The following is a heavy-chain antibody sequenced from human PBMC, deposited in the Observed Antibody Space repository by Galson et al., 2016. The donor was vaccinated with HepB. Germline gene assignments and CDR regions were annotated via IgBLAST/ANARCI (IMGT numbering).Heavy chain of an antibody. D-gene: IGHD2/OR15-2a*01. CDR2: IFHSGRV. V-gene: IGHV4-4*02. CDR3: ARQYWGGPSDY. Sequence: SETLSLTCAVSGVSITSNDWWSWVRQPPGQGLEWIGQIFHSGRVNYTPSLASRVTISIDTSNNHFSLRLTSVTAADTALYYCARQYWGGPSDYWGQGTLVTVPS. CDR1: GVSITSNDW. J-gene: IGHJ4*02.